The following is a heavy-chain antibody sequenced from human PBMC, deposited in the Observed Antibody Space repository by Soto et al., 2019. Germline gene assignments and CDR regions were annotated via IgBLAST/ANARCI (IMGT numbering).Heavy chain of an antibody. CDR1: GFTFSSYA. CDR3: AKPNLYCSSTSCYDY. V-gene: IGHV3-23*01. Sequence: PGGSLRLSCAASGFTFSSYAMSWVRQAPGKGLECVSTIRGSGSSTYYADSVKGRFTISRDNSRNTLYLQMNSLSAEDTAVYYCAKPNLYCSSTSCYDYWGQGTLVTVSS. D-gene: IGHD2-2*01. J-gene: IGHJ4*02. CDR2: IRGSGSST.